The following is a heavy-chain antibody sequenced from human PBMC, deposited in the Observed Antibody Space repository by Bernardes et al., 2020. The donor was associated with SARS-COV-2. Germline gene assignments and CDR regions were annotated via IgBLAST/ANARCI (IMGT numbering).Heavy chain of an antibody. CDR2: IFYNGNA. D-gene: IGHD3-16*01. CDR1: GGSISTKTYY. V-gene: IGHV4-39*01. Sequence: SETLSLTCTVSGGSISTKTYYWGWIRQPPGKGLEWLGAIFYNGNAYYNPSLKSRLTISVDTSTNQFSLRLSSVTAADTAFYYCASHLFDYVWGSRPGLDYWGQGTLVTVSS. J-gene: IGHJ4*02. CDR3: ASHLFDYVWGSRPGLDY.